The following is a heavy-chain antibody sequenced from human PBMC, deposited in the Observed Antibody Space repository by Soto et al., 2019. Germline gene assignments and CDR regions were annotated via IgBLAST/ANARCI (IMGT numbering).Heavy chain of an antibody. J-gene: IGHJ6*02. CDR3: AKDHGMDV. CDR1: GFTFSDYA. Sequence: GSLRLSCVASGFTFSDYAMAWVRQSPGKGLEWVSSISGSGGSTYYADSVKGRFTISRDNSKNTVFLQMNSLRAEDTAVYYCAKDHGMDVWGQGATVT. V-gene: IGHV3-23*01. CDR2: ISGSGGST.